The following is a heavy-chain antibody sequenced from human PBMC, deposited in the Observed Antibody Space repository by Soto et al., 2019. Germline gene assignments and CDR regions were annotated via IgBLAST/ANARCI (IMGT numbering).Heavy chain of an antibody. Sequence: EVQLVESGGGLVKPGGSLRLSRAASGFTFSSCSMNWVRQAPGKGLELVSSISSSSSYIYYADSVKGRFTISRDNAKNSLYLQMNSLRAEDTAVYYCARAGSGWYGDAFDIWGQGTMVPVSS. CDR3: ARAGSGWYGDAFDI. J-gene: IGHJ3*02. CDR2: ISSSSSYI. V-gene: IGHV3-21*01. D-gene: IGHD6-19*01. CDR1: GFTFSSCS.